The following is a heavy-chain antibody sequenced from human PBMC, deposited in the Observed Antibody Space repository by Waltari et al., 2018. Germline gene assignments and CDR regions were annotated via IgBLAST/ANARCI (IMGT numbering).Heavy chain of an antibody. CDR1: GGSISSGSYY. CDR3: ARARQVNFWSGYYKYYYYGMDV. CDR2: IYTSGST. Sequence: QVQLQESGPGLVKPSQTLSLTCTVSGGSISSGSYYWSWLRQPAGKGLAWIGYIYTSGSTNYNPSLKSRVTISVDTSKNQFSLKLSSVTAADTAVYYCARARQVNFWSGYYKYYYYGMDVWGQGTTVTVSS. D-gene: IGHD3-3*01. J-gene: IGHJ6*02. V-gene: IGHV4-61*09.